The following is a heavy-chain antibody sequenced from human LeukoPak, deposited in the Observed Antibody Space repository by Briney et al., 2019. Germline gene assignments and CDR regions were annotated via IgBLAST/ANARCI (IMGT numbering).Heavy chain of an antibody. J-gene: IGHJ6*03. V-gene: IGHV3-23*01. CDR2: ISGSGGST. D-gene: IGHD3-10*01. CDR3: AKGSGTSYAYYMDV. CDR1: GSTFSSYA. Sequence: PGGSLRLSCAASGSTFSSYAMSWVRQAPGKGLEWVSTISGSGGSTYYADSVKGRFTISRDNSKSTLYLEMNSLRAEDTAVYYCAKGSGTSYAYYMDVWGKGTTVTVSS.